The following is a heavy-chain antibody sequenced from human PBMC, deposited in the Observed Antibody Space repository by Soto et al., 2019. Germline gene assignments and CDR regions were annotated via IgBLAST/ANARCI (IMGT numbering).Heavy chain of an antibody. Sequence: SETLSLTCTVSGGSISSGGYYWSWIRQHPGKGLEWIGYIYYSGSTYYNPSLKSRVTISVDTSKNQFSLKLSSVTAADTAVYYCARVTYYYDSSGYYTLYYFDYWGQGTLVTVSS. V-gene: IGHV4-31*03. D-gene: IGHD3-22*01. CDR2: IYYSGST. CDR1: GGSISSGGYY. J-gene: IGHJ4*02. CDR3: ARVTYYYDSSGYYTLYYFDY.